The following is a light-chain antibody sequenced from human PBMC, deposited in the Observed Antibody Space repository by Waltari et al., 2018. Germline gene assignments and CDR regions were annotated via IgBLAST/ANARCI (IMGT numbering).Light chain of an antibody. CDR2: DAS. Sequence: EIVLTQSPGTLPLSPGERATLSCRATQSVGRTLAWYQQKPGQAPRLLIYDASSRATGIPDRFSGSGYGTDFSLTISRLEPEDFAVYYCQKYGTLPATFGQGTKVEIK. V-gene: IGKV3-20*01. CDR1: QSVGRT. CDR3: QKYGTLPAT. J-gene: IGKJ1*01.